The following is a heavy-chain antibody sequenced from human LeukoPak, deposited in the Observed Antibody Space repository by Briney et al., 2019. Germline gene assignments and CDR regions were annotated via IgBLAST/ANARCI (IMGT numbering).Heavy chain of an antibody. V-gene: IGHV3-23*01. D-gene: IGHD3-3*01. Sequence: GGSLRLSCAASGFTFSSYAMSWVRQAPGKGLEWVSAISGSGGSTYYADSVKGRFTISRVNSKNTLYLQMNSLRAEDTAVYYCAKNPKITIFGVVISDWFDPWGQGTLVTVSS. CDR1: GFTFSSYA. CDR2: ISGSGGST. J-gene: IGHJ5*02. CDR3: AKNPKITIFGVVISDWFDP.